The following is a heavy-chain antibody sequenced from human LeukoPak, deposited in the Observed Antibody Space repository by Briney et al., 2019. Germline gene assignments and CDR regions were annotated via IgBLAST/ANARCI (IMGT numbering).Heavy chain of an antibody. CDR3: AKGRATVTREFFDY. J-gene: IGHJ4*02. Sequence: PGGSLRLSCAASGFRLSHQSMNWVRQAPGKGLEWVSSISSSGSYIWYADSVQGRFTISRDNARNSLYLQMNSLRAEDTALYYCAKGRATVTREFFDYWGQGTLVTVSS. D-gene: IGHD4-17*01. CDR1: GFRLSHQS. V-gene: IGHV3-21*04. CDR2: ISSSGSYI.